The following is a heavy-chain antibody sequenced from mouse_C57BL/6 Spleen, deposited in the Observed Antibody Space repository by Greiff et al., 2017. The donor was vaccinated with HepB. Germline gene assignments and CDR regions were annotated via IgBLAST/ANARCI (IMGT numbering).Heavy chain of an antibody. J-gene: IGHJ4*01. CDR1: GFSLTSYG. D-gene: IGHD2-5*01. CDR3: ATAIVTPYAMDY. V-gene: IGHV2-2*01. Sequence: QVQLKESGPGLVQPSQSLSISCTVSGFSLTSYGVHWVRQSPGKGLEWLGVLCSGGSTDYNAAFISRLSISKDNSKSQVFFKMNSLQADYTAIYYCATAIVTPYAMDYWGQGTSVTVSS. CDR2: LCSGGST.